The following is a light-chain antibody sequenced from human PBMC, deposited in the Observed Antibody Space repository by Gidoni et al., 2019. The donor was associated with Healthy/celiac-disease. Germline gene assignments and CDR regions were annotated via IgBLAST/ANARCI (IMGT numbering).Light chain of an antibody. CDR3: QQYNNWVT. CDR2: RAS. Sequence: EIVMTQSPATLSVSPGERATLSCRASQRVSSNLAWYQQKPCQAPRLLIYRASTRAPGIPARFSGRGSGTEFTLTISSLQSEDFAVYYCQQYNNWVTFGGGTKVEIK. V-gene: IGKV3-15*01. J-gene: IGKJ4*01. CDR1: QRVSSN.